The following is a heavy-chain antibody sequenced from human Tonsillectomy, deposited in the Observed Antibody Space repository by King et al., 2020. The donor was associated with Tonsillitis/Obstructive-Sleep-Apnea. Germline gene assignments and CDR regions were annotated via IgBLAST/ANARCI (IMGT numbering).Heavy chain of an antibody. Sequence: EVQLVQSGGGLVQPGGSLRLVCAAAGFRFSTYWMILVRQVPGKGLEWVSNIRGDGGEKNYVGSVKGRFTISRDNAKNSLYLQMNSLRVEDTAVYFCARDLDIKMEVNKDAFDMWGQGTMVTVSS. CDR2: IRGDGGEK. D-gene: IGHD2-2*03. J-gene: IGHJ3*02. V-gene: IGHV3-7*04. CDR3: ARDLDIKMEVNKDAFDM. CDR1: GFRFSTYW.